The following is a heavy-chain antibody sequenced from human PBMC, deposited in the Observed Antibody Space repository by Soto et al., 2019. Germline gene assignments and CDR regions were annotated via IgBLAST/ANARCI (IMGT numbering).Heavy chain of an antibody. CDR2: IIPISGKA. Sequence: VKVSCKAYGDTFTISAISWVRQAPGQGLEWMGGIIPISGKAKYAQRFQDRVTITADESTSTAYMEVSSLRSEDTAVYHCAXXXRXSLVLLDYWGQGTLVTVSS. CDR3: AXXXRXSLVLLDY. D-gene: IGHD6-13*01. CDR1: GDTFTISA. J-gene: IGHJ4*02. V-gene: IGHV1-69*13.